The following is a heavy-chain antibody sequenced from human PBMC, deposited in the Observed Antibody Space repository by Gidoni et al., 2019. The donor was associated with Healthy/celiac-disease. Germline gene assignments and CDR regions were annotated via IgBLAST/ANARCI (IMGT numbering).Heavy chain of an antibody. V-gene: IGHV3-11*05. J-gene: IGHJ2*01. D-gene: IGHD2-21*02. CDR2: ISSSSSYT. CDR1: GFTFSDYY. Sequence: QVQLVESGGGLVKPGGSLRLSCAASGFTFSDYYMSWIRQAPGKGLGWVSYISSSSSYTNYADSVKGRFTISRDNAKNSLYLQMNSLRAEDTAVYYCASSSPGIAYCGGDCYRSYWYFDLWGRGTLVTVSS. CDR3: ASSSPGIAYCGGDCYRSYWYFDL.